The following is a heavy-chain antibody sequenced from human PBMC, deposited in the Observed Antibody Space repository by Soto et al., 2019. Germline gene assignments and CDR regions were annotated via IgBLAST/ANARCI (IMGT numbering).Heavy chain of an antibody. J-gene: IGHJ6*03. CDR1: GYTFTSYD. CDR2: MNPNSGNT. CDR3: ARGFSPRPSVVPAAMRRQYYYYYMDV. D-gene: IGHD2-2*01. Sequence: QVQLVQSGAEVKKPGASVKVSCKASGYTFTSYDINWVRQATGQGLEWMGWMNPNSGNTGYAQKFQGRVTMTRNTSISTAYMELSSLRSEDTAVYYCARGFSPRPSVVPAAMRRQYYYYYMDVWGKGTTVTVSS. V-gene: IGHV1-8*01.